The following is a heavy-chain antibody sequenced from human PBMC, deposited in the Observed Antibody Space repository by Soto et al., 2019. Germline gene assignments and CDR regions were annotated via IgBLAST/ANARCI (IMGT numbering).Heavy chain of an antibody. CDR3: ARESTDDFWSGYYDY. Sequence: GGSLRLSCAASGFTFSSYGMHWVRQAPGKGLEWVAVIWYDGSNKYYADSVKGRFTISRDNSKNTLYLQMNSLRAEDTAVYYCARESTDDFWSGYYDYWGQGTLVTVSS. V-gene: IGHV3-33*08. CDR2: IWYDGSNK. CDR1: GFTFSSYG. D-gene: IGHD3-3*01. J-gene: IGHJ4*02.